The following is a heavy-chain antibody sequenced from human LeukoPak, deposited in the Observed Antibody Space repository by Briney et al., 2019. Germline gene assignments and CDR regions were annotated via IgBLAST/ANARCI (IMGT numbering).Heavy chain of an antibody. D-gene: IGHD4-17*01. V-gene: IGHV1-69*05. CDR2: IIPIFGTA. CDR3: ARMKDDYGLN. Sequence: ASVKVSCKASGYTFTSYDISWVRQAPGQGLEWMGRIIPIFGTANYAQKFQGRVSITTDESASTAYMELSSLRSEDTAVYYCARMKDDYGLNWGQGTLVTVSS. CDR1: GYTFTSYD. J-gene: IGHJ4*02.